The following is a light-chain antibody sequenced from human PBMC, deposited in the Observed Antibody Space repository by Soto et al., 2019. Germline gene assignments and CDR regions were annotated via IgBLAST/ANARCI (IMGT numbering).Light chain of an antibody. CDR1: NIGRKS. Sequence: SYELTQPPSVSEAPGQTATITCGGSNIGRKSVHWYQQQPGQAPVLVVYADSDRPSGIPERFSGSKSGNTATLTITGVEAGDEADYYCQVWDNTYHVVFGGGTKLTVL. CDR2: ADS. V-gene: IGLV3-21*02. J-gene: IGLJ2*01. CDR3: QVWDNTYHVV.